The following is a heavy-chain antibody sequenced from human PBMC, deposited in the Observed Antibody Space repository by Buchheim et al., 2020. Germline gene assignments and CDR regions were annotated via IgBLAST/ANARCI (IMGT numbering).Heavy chain of an antibody. D-gene: IGHD7-27*01. CDR1: GYTFTGYY. J-gene: IGHJ6*02. Sequence: QVQLVQSGAEVKKPGASVKVSCKASGYTFTGYYMHWVRQAPGQGLEWMGWINPNSGGTNYAQKVQGWVTMTRDTSISTVYMELSRLRSDDTAVYYCARVPWGSSSFGMDVWGQGTT. CDR2: INPNSGGT. V-gene: IGHV1-2*04. CDR3: ARVPWGSSSFGMDV.